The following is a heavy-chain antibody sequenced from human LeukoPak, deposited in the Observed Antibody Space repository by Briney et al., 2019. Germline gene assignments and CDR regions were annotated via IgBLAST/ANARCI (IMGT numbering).Heavy chain of an antibody. CDR3: ASSHGSGSYYIVWFYY. J-gene: IGHJ4*02. CDR1: GSTFSSYA. CDR2: IIPILVIA. D-gene: IGHD3-10*01. V-gene: IGHV1-69*04. Sequence: SVKVSCKASGSTFSSYAISWVRQAPGQGLEWMGRIIPILVIANYAQKFKGRVTITADKPSSTAYMELSSLRSEAPALYNCASSHGSGSYYIVWFYYWGQGTLVSVSS.